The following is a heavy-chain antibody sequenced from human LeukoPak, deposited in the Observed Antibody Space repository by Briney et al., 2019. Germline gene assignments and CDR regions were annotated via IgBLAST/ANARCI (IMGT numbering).Heavy chain of an antibody. Sequence: PGGSLRLSCAASGFTFSGFSMSWVRQSPTKGLEWVANIKQDGSERYYVDSVKGRSTSSRDNAKNSLSLQMNNLRVEDTAVYYCARAGSHWHYVYWGQGTVVTVSS. CDR3: ARAGSHWHYVY. CDR1: GFTFSGFS. J-gene: IGHJ4*02. CDR2: IKQDGSER. V-gene: IGHV3-7*01. D-gene: IGHD3-10*01.